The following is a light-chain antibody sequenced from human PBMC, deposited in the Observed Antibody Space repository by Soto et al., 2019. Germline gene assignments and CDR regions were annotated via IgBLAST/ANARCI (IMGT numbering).Light chain of an antibody. CDR1: SSNIGNNY. CDR3: ETWDSGLGVVL. Sequence: QSVLTQPPSVSAAPGQTVTISCSGSSSNIGNNYVSWYQQLPGTAPKLLIYENNKRPPGIPDRFSGSKSGTSAALGITGLQTGDEADYYCETWDSGLGVVLFGGGTKVTVL. CDR2: ENN. V-gene: IGLV1-51*02. J-gene: IGLJ2*01.